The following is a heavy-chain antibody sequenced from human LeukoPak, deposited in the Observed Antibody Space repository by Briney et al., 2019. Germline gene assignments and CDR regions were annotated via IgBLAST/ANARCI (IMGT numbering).Heavy chain of an antibody. J-gene: IGHJ6*02. Sequence: GGSLRLSCAASGFTFSSYDMHWVRQATGRGLEWVSAIDTAGNTYYPASVKGRFTISRENAKDSLYLQMDSLRAGDTAVYYCTLSYGRGFNYYYGMDVWGQGTTVTVSS. CDR3: TLSYGRGFNYYYGMDV. D-gene: IGHD5-18*01. V-gene: IGHV3-13*01. CDR1: GFTFSSYD. CDR2: IDTAGNT.